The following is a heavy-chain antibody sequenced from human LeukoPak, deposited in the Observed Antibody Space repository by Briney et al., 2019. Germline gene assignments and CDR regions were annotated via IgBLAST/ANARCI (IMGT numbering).Heavy chain of an antibody. D-gene: IGHD2-21*01. V-gene: IGHV3-30-3*02. CDR1: GFTFSSYA. CDR2: ISYDGSNK. CDR3: AKYSTRLLYYFDY. J-gene: IGHJ4*02. Sequence: GRSLRLSCAASGFTFSSYAMHWVRQAPGKGLEWVAVISYDGSNKYYADSVKGRFTISRDNSKNTLYLQMNSLRAEDTAKYYCAKYSTRLLYYFDYWGQGTLVTVSS.